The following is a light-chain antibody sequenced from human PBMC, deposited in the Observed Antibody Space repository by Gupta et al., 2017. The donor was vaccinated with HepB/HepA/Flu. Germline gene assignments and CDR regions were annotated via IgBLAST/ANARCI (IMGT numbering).Light chain of an antibody. J-gene: IGKJ5*01. CDR1: QSISSY. CDR3: QQSYSTPIT. Sequence: IQMTQSPSSLSASVGDRVTITCRASQSISSYLNWYQQKPGKAPKLLIYAASSLQSGVPSRFSGSGSGTDFTLTISSLQPEDVATYYCQQSYSTPITFGPGTRLEIK. CDR2: AAS. V-gene: IGKV1-39*01.